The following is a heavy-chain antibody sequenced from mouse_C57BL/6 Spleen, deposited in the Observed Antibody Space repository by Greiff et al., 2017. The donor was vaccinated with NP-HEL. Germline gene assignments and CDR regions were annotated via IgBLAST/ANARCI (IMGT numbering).Heavy chain of an antibody. V-gene: IGHV5-9-1*02. D-gene: IGHD2-4*01. CDR2: ISSGGDYI. CDR3: TRIDYDGGYYFDY. CDR1: GFTFSSYA. J-gene: IGHJ2*01. Sequence: EVMLVESGEGLVKPGGSLKLSCAASGFTFSSYAMSWVRQTPEKRLEWVAYISSGGDYIYYADTVKGRFTISRDNARNTLYLQMSSLKSEDTAMYYCTRIDYDGGYYFDYWGQGTTLTVSS.